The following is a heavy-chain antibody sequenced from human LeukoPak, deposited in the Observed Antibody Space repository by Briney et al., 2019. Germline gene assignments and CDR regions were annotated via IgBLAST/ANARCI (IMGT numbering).Heavy chain of an antibody. V-gene: IGHV3-9*01. CDR2: INWNGGGT. CDR3: AKHMRATNTYSFFGLDV. J-gene: IGHJ6*02. CDR1: GFTFKDYG. D-gene: IGHD1-26*01. Sequence: GGSLRLSCAAAGFTFKDYGMHWVRQPPGKGLEWVSSINWNGGGTDYADSVKGRFTISRDNAKNSLYLQLSSLRPEDTALYYCAKHMRATNTYSFFGLDVWGQGTTVTVSS.